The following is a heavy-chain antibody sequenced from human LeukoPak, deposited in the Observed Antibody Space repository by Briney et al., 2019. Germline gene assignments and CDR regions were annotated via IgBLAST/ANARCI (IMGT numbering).Heavy chain of an antibody. CDR2: ISGSGGST. J-gene: IGHJ4*02. CDR1: GFTFSSYA. D-gene: IGHD3-10*01. Sequence: GASLRLSCAASGFTFSSYAMSWVRQAPGKGLEWVSAISGSGGSTYYADSVKGRFTISRDNSKNALYLQMNSLRAEDTAVYYCAKGALWFGELIYYFDYWGQGTLVTVSS. CDR3: AKGALWFGELIYYFDY. V-gene: IGHV3-23*01.